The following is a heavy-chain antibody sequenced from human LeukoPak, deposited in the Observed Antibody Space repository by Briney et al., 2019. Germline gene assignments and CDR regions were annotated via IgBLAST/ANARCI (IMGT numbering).Heavy chain of an antibody. Sequence: SVKVSCKASGGTFSSYAISWVRQAPGQVLEWMGGIIPIFGTANYAQKCQSRVTMTEDQPTSTPYMELSSLRSEDTAVYYCARVSVESTDYYDSLPSRAFDIWGQGTMVTVSS. J-gene: IGHJ3*02. D-gene: IGHD3-22*01. CDR2: IIPIFGTA. V-gene: IGHV1-69*13. CDR1: GGTFSSYA. CDR3: ARVSVESTDYYDSLPSRAFDI.